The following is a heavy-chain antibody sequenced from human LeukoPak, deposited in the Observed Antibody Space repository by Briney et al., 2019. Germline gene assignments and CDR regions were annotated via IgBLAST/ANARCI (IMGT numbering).Heavy chain of an antibody. CDR1: GYTFTNYG. D-gene: IGHD3-10*01. J-gene: IGHJ5*02. V-gene: IGHV1-8*03. CDR3: ARIHSMLRGEIYSWLDP. CDR2: MNPNSGNT. Sequence: ASVKVSCKASGYTFTNYGINWVRQATGQGLEWMGWMNPNSGNTDYAQKFQGRVTITRDTSLNTAYMELSSPGSEDTAVYYCARIHSMLRGEIYSWLDPWGQGTLVTVSS.